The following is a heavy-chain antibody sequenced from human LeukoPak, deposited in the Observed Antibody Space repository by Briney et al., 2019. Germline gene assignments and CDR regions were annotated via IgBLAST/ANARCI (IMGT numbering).Heavy chain of an antibody. CDR3: AREYSWSGYNWFDP. Sequence: TGGSLRLSCAASGFTYSSYSMNWVRQAPGKGLEWVSFISSSSSTIYYADSVKGRFTISRDNAKNSLFLQMNSLRAEDTAVYYCAREYSWSGYNWFDPWGQGTLVTVSS. J-gene: IGHJ5*02. V-gene: IGHV3-48*04. CDR1: GFTYSSYS. D-gene: IGHD3-3*01. CDR2: ISSSSSTI.